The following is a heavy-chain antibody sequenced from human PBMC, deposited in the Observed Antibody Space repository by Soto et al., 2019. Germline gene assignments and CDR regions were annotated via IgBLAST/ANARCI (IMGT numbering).Heavy chain of an antibody. Sequence: SETLSLTCTVSGGSISSYYWSWIRQPPGKGLEWIGYIYYSGSTNYNPSLKSRVTISVDTSKNQFSLKLSSVTAADTAVYYCARHSPKYSSSFFDYWGQGTLVTVSS. CDR1: GGSISSYY. CDR3: ARHSPKYSSSFFDY. D-gene: IGHD6-6*01. V-gene: IGHV4-59*08. J-gene: IGHJ4*02. CDR2: IYYSGST.